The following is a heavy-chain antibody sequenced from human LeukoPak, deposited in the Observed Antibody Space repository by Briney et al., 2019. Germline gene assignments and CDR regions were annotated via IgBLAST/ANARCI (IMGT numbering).Heavy chain of an antibody. D-gene: IGHD2-2*01. CDR3: AKSGVPAAHECYFDF. J-gene: IGHJ4*02. V-gene: IGHV3-48*02. CDR2: ISSSRSTI. CDR1: GFTLSSYS. Sequence: GGSLRLSCAASGFTLSSYSMNWVRQARGKGLEWLSFISSSRSTIYYTDSVKGRFTISRDNAKNSLYLQMNSLRDEDTAIYYCAKSGVPAAHECYFDFWGQGTLVTVSS.